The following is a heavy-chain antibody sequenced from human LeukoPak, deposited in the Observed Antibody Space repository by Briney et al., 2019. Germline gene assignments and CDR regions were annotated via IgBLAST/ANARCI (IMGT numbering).Heavy chain of an antibody. CDR3: ARFGLGKHIEVAGIPFDI. V-gene: IGHV1-18*01. CDR2: ISAYNGNT. Sequence: GASVKVSCKASGYSFPSNVISWVRQAPGQGLEWMGWISAYNGNTNYAQKLQGRVTMTTDTSTSTAYMELRSLRSDDTAVYYCARFGLGKHIEVAGIPFDIWGQGTMVTVSS. CDR1: GYSFPSNV. J-gene: IGHJ3*02. D-gene: IGHD6-19*01.